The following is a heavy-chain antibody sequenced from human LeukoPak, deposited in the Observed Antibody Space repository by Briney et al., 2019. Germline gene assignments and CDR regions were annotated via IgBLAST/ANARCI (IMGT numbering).Heavy chain of an antibody. CDR2: IGSSSTYI. Sequence: GGSLRLSCAASGFTFSSYTMNWVREAPGKGLGRGSSIGSSSTYIYYADQVKGRFIIYRDTAKNSLFLQMTSLRAEDTAIYYCARVGRQLGQPFDYWGQGTLVTVSS. J-gene: IGHJ4*02. V-gene: IGHV3-21*01. CDR3: ARVGRQLGQPFDY. D-gene: IGHD6-6*01. CDR1: GFTFSSYT.